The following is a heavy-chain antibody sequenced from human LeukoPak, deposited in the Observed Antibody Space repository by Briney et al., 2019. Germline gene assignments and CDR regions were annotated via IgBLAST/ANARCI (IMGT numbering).Heavy chain of an antibody. CDR1: GYTVTGNY. CDR2: INPTSGGT. CDR3: AKDAYSGFTSSYNMDS. V-gene: IGHV1-2*02. D-gene: IGHD5-18*01. Sequence: GAAVKVSCKASGYTVTGNYLHWVGRALGQGLGWMGWINPTSGGTNYAQKFQGKVTMTRDTSINTAYMELNSLTSDDTAMYYCAKDAYSGFTSSYNMDSWGQGTLVTVSS. J-gene: IGHJ4*02.